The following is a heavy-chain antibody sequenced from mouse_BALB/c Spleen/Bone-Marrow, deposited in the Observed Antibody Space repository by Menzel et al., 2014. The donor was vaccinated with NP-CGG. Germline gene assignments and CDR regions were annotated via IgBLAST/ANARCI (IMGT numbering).Heavy chain of an antibody. CDR1: GFTFSSYI. J-gene: IGHJ2*01. CDR2: ISSGGNYT. D-gene: IGHD2-1*01. CDR3: IRVDGNYLYYFDY. V-gene: IGHV5-6-4*01. Sequence: EVKLMESGGGLVKPGGSLKLSCAASGFTFSSYIMSWVRQNPEKRLDWVATISSGGNYTYYPDSVKGRFTISRDNAKNTLYLQMSSLKSEDTAMYCCIRVDGNYLYYFDYWGQGTTLTVSS.